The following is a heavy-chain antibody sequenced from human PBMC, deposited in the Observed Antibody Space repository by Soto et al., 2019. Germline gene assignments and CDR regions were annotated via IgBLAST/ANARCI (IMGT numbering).Heavy chain of an antibody. D-gene: IGHD3-16*01. V-gene: IGHV3-74*03. CDR2: LSSDGFGA. J-gene: IGHJ4*02. CDR1: GFSLSPYW. Sequence: LRLSCAASGFSLSPYWMHWVRQVPGRGLEWVARLSSDGFGAAYADSVKGRFFISRDIARNTLSLQMNSLRADDTAVYYCARDLGGPDYWGRGTSVTVSS. CDR3: ARDLGGPDY.